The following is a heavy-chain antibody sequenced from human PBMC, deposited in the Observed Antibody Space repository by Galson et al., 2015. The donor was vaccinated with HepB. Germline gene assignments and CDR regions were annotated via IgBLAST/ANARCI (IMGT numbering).Heavy chain of an antibody. CDR1: GFTFDDYG. CDR3: ARSYDDYIMDV. V-gene: IGHV3-20*04. J-gene: IGHJ6*02. CDR2: INWNGGST. Sequence: SLRLSCAASGFTFDDYGMSWVRQAPGKGLEWVSGINWNGGSTGYADSVKGRFTISRDNAKNSLYLQMNSLRAENTALYYCARSYDDYIMDVWGQGTTVTVSS. D-gene: IGHD3-3*01.